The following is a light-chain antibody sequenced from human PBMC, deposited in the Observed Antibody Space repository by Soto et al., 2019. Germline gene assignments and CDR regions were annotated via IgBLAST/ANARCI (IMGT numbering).Light chain of an antibody. V-gene: IGLV2-14*01. CDR3: SAYTSSLTRYV. Sequence: QSALTQPASVSGSPGQSITISCTGTSSDVGTYNYVSWYQQHSGKAPKLMIYGDSNRPSGVSNRFSGSKSGNSASLTISGLQAEDEADYYCSAYTSSLTRYVFGSGTKLTVL. J-gene: IGLJ1*01. CDR1: SSDVGTYNY. CDR2: GDS.